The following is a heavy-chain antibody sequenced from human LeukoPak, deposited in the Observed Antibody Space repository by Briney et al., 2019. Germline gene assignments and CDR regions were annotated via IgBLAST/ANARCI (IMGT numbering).Heavy chain of an antibody. CDR3: LGGVAADY. J-gene: IGHJ4*02. Sequence: GGSLRLSCAASRFSFSHYWMTWVRQAPGEGVEWVANINQDASDKHYADSVKGRFTICRDNAKNSLYLQMNSLRVEDTAVYYCLGGVAADYWGRGTLVTVSS. CDR1: RFSFSHYW. D-gene: IGHD3-16*01. V-gene: IGHV3-7*01. CDR2: INQDASDK.